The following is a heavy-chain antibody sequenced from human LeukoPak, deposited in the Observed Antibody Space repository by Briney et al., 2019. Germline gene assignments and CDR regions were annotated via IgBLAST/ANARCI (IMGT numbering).Heavy chain of an antibody. CDR1: GYSFTKYW. D-gene: IGHD3-10*01. V-gene: IGHV5-51*04. CDR2: ISPGGSGI. Sequence: GESLKIPCMGSGYSFTKYWIAWVRQMPGKGLEWMRVISPGGSGIRYSPSFRGPVNIPADHPINTAYLQSSSLKASDTAMYYCFRGMHYGLREDHYGMDVWGKGSTVTVSS. J-gene: IGHJ6*04. CDR3: FRGMHYGLREDHYGMDV.